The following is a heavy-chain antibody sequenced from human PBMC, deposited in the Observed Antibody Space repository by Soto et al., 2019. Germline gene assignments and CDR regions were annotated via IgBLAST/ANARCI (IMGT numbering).Heavy chain of an antibody. J-gene: IGHJ5*02. CDR2: IIPIFGTA. CDR1: GGTFSSYA. Sequence: ASVKVSCKASGGTFSSYAISWVLQAPGQGLEWMGGIIPIFGTANYAQKFQGRVTITADESTSTAYMELSSLRSEDTAVYYCAREADYGGPPGTHQLWFDPWGQGTLVTVSS. D-gene: IGHD4-17*01. V-gene: IGHV1-69*13. CDR3: AREADYGGPPGTHQLWFDP.